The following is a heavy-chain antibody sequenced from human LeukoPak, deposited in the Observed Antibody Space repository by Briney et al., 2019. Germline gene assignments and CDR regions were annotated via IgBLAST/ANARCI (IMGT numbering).Heavy chain of an antibody. J-gene: IGHJ4*02. D-gene: IGHD3-9*01. CDR2: ISGSGGST. CDR1: GFTFSSYA. CDR3: ANSADDIYYFDY. V-gene: IGHV3-23*01. Sequence: GGSLRLPCAASGFTFSSYAMSWVRQAPGKGLEWVSAISGSGGSTYYADSVKGRFTISRDSSKNTLYLQMNSLRAEDTAVYYCANSADDIYYFDYWGQGTLVTVSS.